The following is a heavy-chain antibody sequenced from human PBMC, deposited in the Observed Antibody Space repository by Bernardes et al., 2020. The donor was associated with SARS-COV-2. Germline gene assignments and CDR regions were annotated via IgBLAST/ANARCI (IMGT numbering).Heavy chain of an antibody. CDR3: ASLTYSSGWSLDY. Sequence: SETLSLTCTVSGGSIFNSYWSWIRQPPGPGLEWIGYVYYSGSTNCNPSLKSRLTISVDTSKNQFSLKLSSVTAADTAIYYCASLTYSSGWSLDYWGQGTLVTVSS. J-gene: IGHJ4*02. CDR1: GGSIFNSY. V-gene: IGHV4-59*01. CDR2: VYYSGST. D-gene: IGHD6-19*01.